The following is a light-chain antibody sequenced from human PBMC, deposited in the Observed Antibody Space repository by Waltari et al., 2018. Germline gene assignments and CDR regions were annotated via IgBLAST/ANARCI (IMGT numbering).Light chain of an antibody. CDR1: PSVAGN. V-gene: IGKV3-15*01. Sequence: ETVMTQSPATLSVSPGERVTLSCRASPSVAGNLAWYQQKPGQAPRLLIYGASTRATGIPARFSGSGSGKEFTLTISSLQSEDFAVYYCQQYNNWPRTFGQGTKLEI. CDR3: QQYNNWPRT. CDR2: GAS. J-gene: IGKJ2*01.